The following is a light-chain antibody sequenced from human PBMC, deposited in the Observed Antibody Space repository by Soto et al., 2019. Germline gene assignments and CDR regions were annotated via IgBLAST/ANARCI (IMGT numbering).Light chain of an antibody. CDR1: QIVSSY. CDR2: GAS. V-gene: IGKV3-20*01. Sequence: EIVLTQSPATLSLSPGERSTVSCRASQIVSSYLAWYQQKPGQAPRLLIYGASSRATGIPDRFTGSGSGTEFTLPTSRLEPEDFAVYYCQQYGSSPRTFGQETKVDI. J-gene: IGKJ1*01. CDR3: QQYGSSPRT.